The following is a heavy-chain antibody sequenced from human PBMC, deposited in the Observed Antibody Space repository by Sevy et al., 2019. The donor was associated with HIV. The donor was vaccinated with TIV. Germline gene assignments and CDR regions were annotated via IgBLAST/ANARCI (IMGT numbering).Heavy chain of an antibody. D-gene: IGHD3-22*01. V-gene: IGHV3-33*06. Sequence: GSLRLSCAASGFTFSSYGMHWVRQAPGKGLEWVAVIWYDGSNKCYADSVKGRFTISRDNSKNTLYLQMNSLRAEDTAVYYCTNIPYYYDSSGRDAFDIWGQGTMVTVSS. CDR1: GFTFSSYG. CDR3: TNIPYYYDSSGRDAFDI. CDR2: IWYDGSNK. J-gene: IGHJ3*02.